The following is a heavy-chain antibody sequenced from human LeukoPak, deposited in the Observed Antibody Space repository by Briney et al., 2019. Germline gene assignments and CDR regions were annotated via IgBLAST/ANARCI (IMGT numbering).Heavy chain of an antibody. CDR3: AAKTTVVTPFNDY. V-gene: IGHV4-34*01. Sequence: SETLSLTCAVYGGSFSGYYWSWIRRPPGKGLEWIGEINHSGSTNYNPSLKSRVTISVDTSKNQFSLKLSSVTAADTAVYYCAAKTTVVTPFNDYWGQGTLVTVSS. D-gene: IGHD4-23*01. CDR1: GGSFSGYY. J-gene: IGHJ4*02. CDR2: INHSGST.